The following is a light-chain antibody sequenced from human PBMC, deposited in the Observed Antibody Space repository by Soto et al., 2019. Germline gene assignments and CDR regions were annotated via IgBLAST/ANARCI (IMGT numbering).Light chain of an antibody. CDR3: QQRSNWPPLT. V-gene: IGKV3D-20*02. Sequence: DIVLTQSPGTLSLSPGERATLSCRTSQTLSSSYLAWYQQKPGQAPRLLIYGASSRATGIPDRFSGSGSGTDFTLTISRLEPEDFAVYYCQQRSNWPPLTFGGGTKVEIK. CDR2: GAS. CDR1: QTLSSSY. J-gene: IGKJ4*01.